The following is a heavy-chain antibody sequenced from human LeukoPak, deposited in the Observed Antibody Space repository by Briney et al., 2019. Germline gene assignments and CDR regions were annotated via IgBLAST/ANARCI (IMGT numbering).Heavy chain of an antibody. V-gene: IGHV1-18*01. Sequence: ASVKVSCKASGYTFTSYGLSWVRQAPGQGLEWMGWISAYNGNTNYARKLQGRVTMTTDTSTTTAYMELRSLRSDDTAVYYCARISRGFDAFDIWGQGTMVTVSS. J-gene: IGHJ3*02. D-gene: IGHD3-22*01. CDR2: ISAYNGNT. CDR1: GYTFTSYG. CDR3: ARISRGFDAFDI.